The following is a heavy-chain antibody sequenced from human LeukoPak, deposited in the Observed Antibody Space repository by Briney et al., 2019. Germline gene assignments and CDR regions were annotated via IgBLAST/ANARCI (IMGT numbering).Heavy chain of an antibody. Sequence: VASVKVSCKASGFTFTSSAVQWVRQARGQRLEWIGWIVVGSGNTNYAQKFQERVTITRDMSTSTAYIELSSLRSEDTAVYYCARGRENSVYYAPFDHWGQGTLVTVSS. CDR3: ARGRENSVYYAPFDH. CDR2: IVVGSGNT. V-gene: IGHV1-58*01. CDR1: GFTFTSSA. D-gene: IGHD5/OR15-5a*01. J-gene: IGHJ4*02.